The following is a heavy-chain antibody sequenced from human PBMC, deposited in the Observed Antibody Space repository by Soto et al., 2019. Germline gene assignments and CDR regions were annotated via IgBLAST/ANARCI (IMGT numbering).Heavy chain of an antibody. Sequence: SVKVSCKASGGTFSSDAISWVRQAPGQGLEWMGGIIPIFGTANYAQKFQGRVTITADESTSTAYMELSSLRSEDTAVYYCARTPPLGVVVPAAIVPGWFDPWGQGTLVTVSS. J-gene: IGHJ5*02. V-gene: IGHV1-69*13. CDR3: ARTPPLGVVVPAAIVPGWFDP. CDR1: GGTFSSDA. CDR2: IIPIFGTA. D-gene: IGHD2-2*01.